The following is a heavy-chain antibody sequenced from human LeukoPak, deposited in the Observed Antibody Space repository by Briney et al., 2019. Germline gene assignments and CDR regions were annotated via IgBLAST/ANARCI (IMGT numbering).Heavy chain of an antibody. Sequence: SETLSLTCTVSGGSISSGDYYWSWIRQPPGKGLEWIGYIYYGGSTYYNPSLKSRVTISVDTSKNQFSLKLSSVTAADTAVYYCAQTKFRYYDFWSGDFDYWGQGTLVTVSS. CDR1: GGSISSGDYY. D-gene: IGHD3-3*01. CDR2: IYYGGST. J-gene: IGHJ4*02. CDR3: AQTKFRYYDFWSGDFDY. V-gene: IGHV4-30-4*01.